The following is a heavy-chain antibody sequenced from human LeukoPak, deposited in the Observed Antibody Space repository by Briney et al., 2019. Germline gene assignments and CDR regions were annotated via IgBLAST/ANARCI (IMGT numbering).Heavy chain of an antibody. V-gene: IGHV3-23*01. CDR2: IGGSGGAI. Sequence: GGSLRLSCAASGFAFSRYAMSWVRQALGKGLQWVSEIGGSGGAIYYADSVKGRFTISRDNSKNTLFLQMNSLRAEDTAVYYCAHGAMYQLDYWGQGTLVIVSS. J-gene: IGHJ4*02. CDR1: GFAFSRYA. CDR3: AHGAMYQLDY. D-gene: IGHD2-2*01.